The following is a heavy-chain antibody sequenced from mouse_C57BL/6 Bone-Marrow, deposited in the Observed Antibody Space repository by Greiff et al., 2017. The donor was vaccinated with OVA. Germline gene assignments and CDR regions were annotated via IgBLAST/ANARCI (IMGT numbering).Heavy chain of an antibody. CDR3: ARERRTPYYAMDY. CDR1: GFTFSDYY. CDR2: INYDGSST. D-gene: IGHD3-3*01. V-gene: IGHV5-16*01. J-gene: IGHJ4*01. Sequence: DVKLVESEGGLVQPGSSMKLSCTASGFTFSDYYMAWVRQVPEKGLEWVANINYDGSSTYYLDSLKSRFIISRDNAKNILYLQMSSLKSEDTATYYCARERRTPYYAMDYWGQGTSVTVSS.